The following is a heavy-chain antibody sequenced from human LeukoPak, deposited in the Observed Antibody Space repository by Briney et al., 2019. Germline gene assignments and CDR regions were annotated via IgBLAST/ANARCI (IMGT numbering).Heavy chain of an antibody. D-gene: IGHD1-1*01. V-gene: IGHV3-74*01. J-gene: IGHJ3*01. CDR3: ARVLLERPGIDSFDL. Sequence: PGGSLRLSCAASGFTFSSYWLHWVRQAPGKGLGGFYRINSDGSSTSYANSVKGRFTISRDNAKNSLYLQMNSLRAEDSAVYYCARVLLERPGIDSFDLWGQGTMVTVSS. CDR2: INSDGSST. CDR1: GFTFSSYW.